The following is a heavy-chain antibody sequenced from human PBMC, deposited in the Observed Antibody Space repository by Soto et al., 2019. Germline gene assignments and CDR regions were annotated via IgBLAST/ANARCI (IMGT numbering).Heavy chain of an antibody. Sequence: SETLSLTCAVSGYSISSGYYWGWIRQPPGKGLEWIGSIYHSGSTYYNPSLKSRVTISVDTSKNQFSLKLSSVTAADTAVYYCARAVTIFWRVAFDIWGQGTMVTVSS. D-gene: IGHD3-9*01. CDR3: ARAVTIFWRVAFDI. V-gene: IGHV4-38-2*01. J-gene: IGHJ3*02. CDR2: IYHSGST. CDR1: GYSISSGYY.